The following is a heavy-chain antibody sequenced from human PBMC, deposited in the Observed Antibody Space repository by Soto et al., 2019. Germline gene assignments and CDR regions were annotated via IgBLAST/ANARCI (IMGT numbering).Heavy chain of an antibody. J-gene: IGHJ6*02. CDR3: ARGGMDGMDV. V-gene: IGHV1-18*01. Sequence: QVQLVQSGAEVKKPGASVKVSCKASGFTFTTYGFTWVRQAPGQGLEWLGWISAYNGNTNYAQKFQGRVTMTTDTSPRTVYLELRSLTSDDTAVYYCARGGMDGMDVWGQGTTVTLSS. D-gene: IGHD2-8*01. CDR2: ISAYNGNT. CDR1: GFTFTTYG.